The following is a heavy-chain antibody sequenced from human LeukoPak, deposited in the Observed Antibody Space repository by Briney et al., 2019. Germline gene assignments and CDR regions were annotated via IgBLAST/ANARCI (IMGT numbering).Heavy chain of an antibody. D-gene: IGHD3-22*01. Sequence: ASVKVSCKASGYTFTGYYMHWVRQAPGQGLEWMGWINPNSGGTNYAQKFQGRVTMTRDTSTSTVYMELSSLRSEDTAVYYCARDRAYDSSGYYFDAFDIWGQGTMVTVSS. V-gene: IGHV1-2*02. CDR1: GYTFTGYY. CDR3: ARDRAYDSSGYYFDAFDI. J-gene: IGHJ3*02. CDR2: INPNSGGT.